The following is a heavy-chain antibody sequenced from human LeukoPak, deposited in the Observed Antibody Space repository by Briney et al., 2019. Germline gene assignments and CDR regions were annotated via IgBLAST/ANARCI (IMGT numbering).Heavy chain of an antibody. J-gene: IGHJ3*02. Sequence: GASVKVSCKASGGTFSSYAISWVRQAPGQGLEWMGGIIPIFGTTNYAQKFQGRVTMTRDTSINTAYMELSRLRSDDTAIYYCARAPGAFDIWGQGTMVTVSS. CDR1: GGTFSSYA. V-gene: IGHV1-69*05. CDR3: ARAPGAFDI. CDR2: IIPIFGTT.